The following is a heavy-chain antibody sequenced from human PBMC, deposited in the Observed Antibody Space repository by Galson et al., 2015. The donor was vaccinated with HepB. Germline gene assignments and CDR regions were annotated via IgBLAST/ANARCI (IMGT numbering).Heavy chain of an antibody. Sequence: SVNVSCKVSGYTLTRLSMPWVRQAPGKGLEWMGGFDPEDGETIYAQKFQGRVTMTEDTSTDTAYMELSSLRSEDTAVYYCATDGGGFFQHWGQGTLVTVSS. CDR2: FDPEDGET. J-gene: IGHJ1*01. D-gene: IGHD3-16*01. CDR1: GYTLTRLS. CDR3: ATDGGGFFQH. V-gene: IGHV1-24*01.